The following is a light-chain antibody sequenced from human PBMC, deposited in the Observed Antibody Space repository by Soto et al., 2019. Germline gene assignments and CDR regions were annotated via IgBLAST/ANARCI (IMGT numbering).Light chain of an antibody. CDR2: GAS. V-gene: IGKV3-20*01. CDR1: HSVSSN. J-gene: IGKJ1*01. CDR3: QQYDGSST. Sequence: EIVLTQSPATLSVSPGERATLSCRASHSVSSNLAWYQQRPGQAPRLLIYGASNRATGIPDRFSGSGSGTDFTLTISRLEPEDFALYYCQQYDGSSTFGQGTKVDI.